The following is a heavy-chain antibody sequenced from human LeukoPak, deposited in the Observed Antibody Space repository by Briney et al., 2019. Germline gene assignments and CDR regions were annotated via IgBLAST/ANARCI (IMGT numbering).Heavy chain of an antibody. Sequence: GASVKVSCKASGYAFTSYDINWVRQATGQGLEWMGWMNPNSGNTGYAQKFQGRVTMTRNTSISTAYMELSSLRSEDTAVYYCARGGYYYDSSGYYYFRYWGQGTLVTVSS. CDR3: ARGGYYYDSSGYYYFRY. J-gene: IGHJ4*02. CDR2: MNPNSGNT. D-gene: IGHD3-22*01. V-gene: IGHV1-8*01. CDR1: GYAFTSYD.